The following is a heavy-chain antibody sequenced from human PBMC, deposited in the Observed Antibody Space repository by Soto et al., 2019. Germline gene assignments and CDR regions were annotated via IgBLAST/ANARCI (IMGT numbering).Heavy chain of an antibody. D-gene: IGHD3-10*01. CDR3: AREAFSYGSGSYYNGYYYYYYMDV. Sequence: QVQLVQSGAEVKKPGSSVKVSCKASGGTFSSYTISWVRQAPGQGLEWMGRIIPILGIANYAQKFQGRVTITADKSTNTAYMELSSLRSEDTAVYYCAREAFSYGSGSYYNGYYYYYYMDVWGKGTTVTVSS. V-gene: IGHV1-69*08. CDR2: IIPILGIA. J-gene: IGHJ6*03. CDR1: GGTFSSYT.